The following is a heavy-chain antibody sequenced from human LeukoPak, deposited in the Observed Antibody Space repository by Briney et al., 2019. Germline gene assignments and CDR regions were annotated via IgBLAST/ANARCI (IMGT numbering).Heavy chain of an antibody. CDR1: GFTFSSYG. D-gene: IGHD6-13*01. V-gene: IGHV3-33*06. Sequence: SGRSLRLSCAASGFTFSSYGMHWVRQAPGKGLEWVAVIWYDGSNKYYADSVKGRFTISRDNSKNTLYLQMNSLRAEDTAVYYCAKDSSRGNDAFDIWGQGTMVTVSS. CDR2: IWYDGSNK. CDR3: AKDSSRGNDAFDI. J-gene: IGHJ3*02.